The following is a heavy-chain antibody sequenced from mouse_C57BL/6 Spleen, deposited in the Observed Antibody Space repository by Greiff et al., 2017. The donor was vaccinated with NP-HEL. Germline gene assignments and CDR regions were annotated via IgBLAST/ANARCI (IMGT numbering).Heavy chain of an antibody. D-gene: IGHD1-1*01. CDR1: GYTFTSYW. J-gene: IGHJ4*01. CDR2: IHPNSGST. Sequence: VQLQQPGAELVKPGASVKLSCKASGYTFTSYWMHWVKQRPGQGLEWIGMIHPNSGSTNYNEKFKSKATLTVDKSSSTAYMQLSSLTSEDSAVYYCARVAPVVRYAMDYWGQGTSVTVSS. V-gene: IGHV1-64*01. CDR3: ARVAPVVRYAMDY.